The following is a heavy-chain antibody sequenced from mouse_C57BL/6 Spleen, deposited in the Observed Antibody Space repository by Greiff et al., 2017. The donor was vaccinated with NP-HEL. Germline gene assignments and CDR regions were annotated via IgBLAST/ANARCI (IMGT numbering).Heavy chain of an antibody. CDR2: ISSGSSTI. CDR3: ARRDYYGSRTWFAY. J-gene: IGHJ3*01. CDR1: GFTFSDYG. Sequence: EVKLMESGGGLVKPGGSLKLSCAASGFTFSDYGMHWVRQAPETGLEWVAYISSGSSTIYYADTVKGRFTISRDNAKNTLFLQMTSLRSEDTAMYYCARRDYYGSRTWFAYWGQGTLVTVSA. D-gene: IGHD1-1*01. V-gene: IGHV5-17*01.